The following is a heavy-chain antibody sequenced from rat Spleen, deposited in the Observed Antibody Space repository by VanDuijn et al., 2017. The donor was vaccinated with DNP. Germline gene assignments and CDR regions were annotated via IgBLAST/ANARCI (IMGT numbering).Heavy chain of an antibody. D-gene: IGHD4-1*01. CDR2: SSYDGGST. V-gene: IGHV5-20*01. Sequence: EVQLVESGGGLVQSGRSLKLSCAASGFTFSDHNMAWVRQVPKKGLEWVASSSYDGGSTYYRDSVKGRFTISRDTAKSSLYLQMDSLRSEDTATYYCTTEGDISSYWYFDFWGPGTMVTVSS. CDR1: GFTFSDHN. J-gene: IGHJ1*01. CDR3: TTEGDISSYWYFDF.